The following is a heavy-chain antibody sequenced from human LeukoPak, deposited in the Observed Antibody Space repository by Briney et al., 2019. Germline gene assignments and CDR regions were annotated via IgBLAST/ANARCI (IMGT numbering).Heavy chain of an antibody. V-gene: IGHV7-4-1*02. CDR1: GGTFSSYA. Sequence: ASVKVSCKASGGTFSSYAISWVRQAPGQGLEWMGWINTNTGHPTYAQGFTGRYVFSLGTSVRTAYLQISSLKAEDTAVYYCARIADSSGYFYYFDYWGQGTLVTVSS. D-gene: IGHD6-19*01. J-gene: IGHJ4*02. CDR3: ARIADSSGYFYYFDY. CDR2: INTNTGHP.